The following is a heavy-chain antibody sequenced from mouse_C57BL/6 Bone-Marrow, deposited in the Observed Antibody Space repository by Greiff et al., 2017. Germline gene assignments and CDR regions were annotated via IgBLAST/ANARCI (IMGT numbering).Heavy chain of an antibody. Sequence: VQVVESGGGLVKPGGSLKLSCAASGFTFSSYAMSWVRQTPEKRLEWVATISDGGSYTYYPDNVKGRFTISRDNAKNNLYLQMSHLKSEDTAMYYCARDEGLRPWFAYWGQGTLVTVSA. CDR1: GFTFSSYA. V-gene: IGHV5-4*01. CDR3: ARDEGLRPWFAY. J-gene: IGHJ3*01. CDR2: ISDGGSYT. D-gene: IGHD2-4*01.